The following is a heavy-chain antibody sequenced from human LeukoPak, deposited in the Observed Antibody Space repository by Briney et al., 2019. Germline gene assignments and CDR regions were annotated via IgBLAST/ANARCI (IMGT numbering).Heavy chain of an antibody. V-gene: IGHV1-8*02. CDR2: MNPNSGNT. CDR3: ARGRSPYDSSGYRGVNDAFDI. D-gene: IGHD3-22*01. CDR1: GYTFTSYG. Sequence: ASVKVSCKASGYTFTSYGINWVRRATGQGLEWMGWMNPNSGNTGYAQKFQGRVTMTRNTSISTAYMELSSLRSEDTAVYYCARGRSPYDSSGYRGVNDAFDIWGQGTMVTVSS. J-gene: IGHJ3*02.